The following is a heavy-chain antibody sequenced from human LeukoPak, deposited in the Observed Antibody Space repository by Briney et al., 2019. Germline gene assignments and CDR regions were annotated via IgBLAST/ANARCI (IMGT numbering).Heavy chain of an antibody. CDR2: ISASGGST. D-gene: IGHD2-15*01. CDR1: GFTFSSYA. V-gene: IGHV3-23*01. CDR3: AKVLVPNCSGGSCYSKAFDI. J-gene: IGHJ3*02. Sequence: GGSLRLSCAASGFTFSSYAMTWVRQAPGRGLEWVSVISASGGSTYYADSVKGRFTNSRDKSKNTLYLQMNSLRAEDKAVYYCAKVLVPNCSGGSCYSKAFDIWGQGTMVTVSS.